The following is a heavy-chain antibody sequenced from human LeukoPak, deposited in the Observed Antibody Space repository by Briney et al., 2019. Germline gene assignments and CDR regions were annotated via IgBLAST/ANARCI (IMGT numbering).Heavy chain of an antibody. V-gene: IGHV1-8*01. CDR1: GYTFTSYD. D-gene: IGHD6-19*01. J-gene: IGHJ4*02. CDR2: MNPNSGDT. CDR3: ARAVAGTLTFDY. Sequence: ASVKVSCKASGYTFTSYDINWVRQATGQGLEWMGWMNPNSGDTGYAQKFQGRVTMTRNTSISTAYMELSSLRSEDMAVYYCARAVAGTLTFDYWGQGTLVTVSS.